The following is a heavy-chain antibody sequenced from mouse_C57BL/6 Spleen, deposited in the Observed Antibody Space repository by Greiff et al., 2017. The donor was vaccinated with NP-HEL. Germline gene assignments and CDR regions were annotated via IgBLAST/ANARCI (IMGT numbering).Heavy chain of an antibody. CDR1: GFNIKDDY. CDR3: TGYDYFAY. J-gene: IGHJ3*01. V-gene: IGHV14-4*01. CDR2: IDPENGDT. Sequence: LQQSGAELVRPGASVKLSCTASGFNIKDDYMHWVKQRPEQGLEWIGWIDPENGDTEYASKFQGKATITADTSSNTAYLQLSSLTSEDTAVYYCTGYDYFAYWGQGTLVTVSA. D-gene: IGHD2-4*01.